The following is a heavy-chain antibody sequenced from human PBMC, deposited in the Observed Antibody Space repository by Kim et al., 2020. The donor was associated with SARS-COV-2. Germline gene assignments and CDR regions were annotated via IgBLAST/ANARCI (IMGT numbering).Heavy chain of an antibody. Sequence: ASVKVSCKASGYTFTSYAMHWVRQAPGQRIEWMGWINAGNGNTKYSQKFQGRVTITRDTSASTAYMELSSLRSEDTAVYYCAAVMSGSRYYYYGMDVWGQGTTVTVSS. CDR2: INAGNGNT. CDR1: GYTFTSYA. V-gene: IGHV1-3*01. D-gene: IGHD3-10*01. J-gene: IGHJ6*02. CDR3: AAVMSGSRYYYYGMDV.